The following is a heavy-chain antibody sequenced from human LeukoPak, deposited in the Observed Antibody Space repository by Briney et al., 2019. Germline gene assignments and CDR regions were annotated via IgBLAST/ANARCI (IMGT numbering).Heavy chain of an antibody. Sequence: SETLSLTCTVSGGSIRDTTYYWGWIRQPPGKGLEWIGSIYYSGTTYYSPSLKSRVTMSVDTSKNQFSLKLNSMTAADTAVYYCARGYYYFDHWGQGTLVTVSS. V-gene: IGHV4-39*07. CDR3: ARGYYYFDH. J-gene: IGHJ4*02. CDR2: IYYSGTT. D-gene: IGHD3-10*01. CDR1: GGSIRDTTYY.